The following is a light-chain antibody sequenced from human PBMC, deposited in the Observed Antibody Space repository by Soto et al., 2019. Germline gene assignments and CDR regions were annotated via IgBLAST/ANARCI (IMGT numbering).Light chain of an antibody. CDR3: QQLNSYPIT. CDR1: QDASSY. Sequence: IQLTQSPSSLSASVGDRVTITCRASQDASSYLAWYQQKPGKAPKLLISAASTLQSGVPSRLSGTGSGTDFTLTISSLQPEDFATYYCQQLNSYPITFGQGTRLEIK. J-gene: IGKJ5*01. CDR2: AAS. V-gene: IGKV1-9*01.